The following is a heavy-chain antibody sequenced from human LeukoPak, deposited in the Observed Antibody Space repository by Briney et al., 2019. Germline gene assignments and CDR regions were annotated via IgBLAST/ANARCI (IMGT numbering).Heavy chain of an antibody. Sequence: GGSLRLSCAASGLTFSSYAMHWVRQAPGKGLEWVAVISYDGSNKYYADSVKGRFTISRDNSKNTLYLQMNSLRAEDTAVYYCARDEVGATVLDYWGQGTLVTVSS. CDR1: GLTFSSYA. CDR2: ISYDGSNK. J-gene: IGHJ4*02. CDR3: ARDEVGATVLDY. D-gene: IGHD1-26*01. V-gene: IGHV3-30*04.